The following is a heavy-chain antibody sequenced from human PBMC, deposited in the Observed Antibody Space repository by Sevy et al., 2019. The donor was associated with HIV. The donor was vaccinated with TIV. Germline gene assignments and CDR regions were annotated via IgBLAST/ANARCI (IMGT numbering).Heavy chain of an antibody. V-gene: IGHV3-33*01. CDR2: IWFDGSNT. D-gene: IGHD4-17*01. CDR1: GFTFSTYG. CDR3: ASDLEFYDYGDYGPAFMPDY. J-gene: IGHJ4*02. Sequence: GESLKISCAASGFTFSTYGMHWVRQAPGKGLEWVAVIWFDGSNTYYADSVKGRFTISRDIVKNTLHLQMNSLRAEDTAVYYCASDLEFYDYGDYGPAFMPDYWGQGTLVTVSS.